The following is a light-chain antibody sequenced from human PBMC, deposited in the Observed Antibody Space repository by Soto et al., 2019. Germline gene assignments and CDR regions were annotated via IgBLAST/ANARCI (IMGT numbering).Light chain of an antibody. CDR1: NSNIGDNT. CDR3: ASWDDSLNAVV. CDR2: GHN. V-gene: IGLV1-44*01. Sequence: QPVLTQPSSASGTPGQRVTISCSGSNSNIGDNTVNWYHQLPGTAPKLLIYGHNERPSGIPDRFSGSKSGTSAALAISGLQSEDEADYYCASWDDSLNAVVFGGGTKLTVL. J-gene: IGLJ2*01.